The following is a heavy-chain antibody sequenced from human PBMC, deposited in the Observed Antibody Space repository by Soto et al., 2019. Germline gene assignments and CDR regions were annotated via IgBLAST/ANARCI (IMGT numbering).Heavy chain of an antibody. Sequence: GRSMRLPSAASGVTISGFWMSWVLQAPGKGLEWVAKIKQDGSEKYYVASVTGRSTISRDNAKNSLYLQMNSLRAEDTAEYYCASSSGWSLGTVDYWGQGTLVTVSS. V-gene: IGHV3-7*03. CDR1: GVTISGFW. D-gene: IGHD6-19*01. CDR3: ASSSGWSLGTVDY. CDR2: IKQDGSEK. J-gene: IGHJ4*02.